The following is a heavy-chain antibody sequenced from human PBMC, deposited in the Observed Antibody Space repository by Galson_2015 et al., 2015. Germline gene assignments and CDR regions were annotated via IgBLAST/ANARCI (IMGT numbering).Heavy chain of an antibody. CDR1: GYTFTSYA. J-gene: IGHJ4*02. Sequence: SVKVSCKASGYTFTSYAMHWVRQAPGQRLEWMGWINAGNGNTKYSQKFQGRVTITRDTSASTAYMELSSLRSEDTAVYYCARGPPLRYLDGLGGDWGQGTLVTVSA. CDR3: ARGPPLRYLDGLGGD. D-gene: IGHD3-9*01. V-gene: IGHV1-3*01. CDR2: INAGNGNT.